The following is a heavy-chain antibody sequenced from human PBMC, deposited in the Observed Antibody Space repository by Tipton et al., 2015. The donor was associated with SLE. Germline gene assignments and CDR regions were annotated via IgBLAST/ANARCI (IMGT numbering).Heavy chain of an antibody. D-gene: IGHD3-3*01. CDR3: ARRITIFGVVRFDY. CDR2: INHGGST. J-gene: IGHJ4*02. V-gene: IGHV4-30-4*08. Sequence: TLSLTCTVSGGSISSGDYYWSWIRQPPGKGLEWIGEINHGGSTNYNPSLKSRVTISVDTSKNQFSLKLSSVTAADTAVYYCARRITIFGVVRFDYWGQGPLVTVSS. CDR1: GGSISSGDYY.